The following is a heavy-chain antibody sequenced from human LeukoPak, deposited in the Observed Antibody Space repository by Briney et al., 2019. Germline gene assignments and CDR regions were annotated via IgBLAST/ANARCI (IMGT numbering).Heavy chain of an antibody. Sequence: GGSLRLSCAASGFTFSSYGMHWVRQAPGKGLEWVAFIRYDGSNKYYADSVKGRFTISRDNSKNTLYLQMNSLRAEDTAVYYCAKGSFESRGTSLYDYYYMDVWGKGTTVTVSS. CDR1: GFTFSSYG. CDR2: IRYDGSNK. J-gene: IGHJ6*03. V-gene: IGHV3-30*02. CDR3: AKGSFESRGTSLYDYYYMDV. D-gene: IGHD3-10*01.